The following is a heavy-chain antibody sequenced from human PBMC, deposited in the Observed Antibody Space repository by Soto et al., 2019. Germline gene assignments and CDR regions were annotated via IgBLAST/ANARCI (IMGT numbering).Heavy chain of an antibody. Sequence: QLGGSLRLSCAASGLTLSSFWMSWVRQAPGKGPEWVASINQDGNNKQYVDSVKGRFTISRDNAENSLYLQMNSLRAEDTAVYYCARDYRADWGPGTLVTVSS. V-gene: IGHV3-7*01. J-gene: IGHJ4*02. D-gene: IGHD1-26*01. CDR2: INQDGNNK. CDR3: ARDYRAD. CDR1: GLTLSSFW.